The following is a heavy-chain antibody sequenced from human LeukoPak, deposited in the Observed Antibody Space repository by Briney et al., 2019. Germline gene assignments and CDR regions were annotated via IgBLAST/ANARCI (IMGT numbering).Heavy chain of an antibody. V-gene: IGHV4-59*01. CDR2: IYYSGST. Sequence: SETLSLTCTVSGGSISSYYWSWIRQPPGKGLEWIGYIYYSGSTNYNPSLKSRVTISVDTSKNQFSLKLSSVTAADTAVYYCARDTPPDYWGQGTLVTASS. J-gene: IGHJ4*02. CDR3: ARDTPPDY. CDR1: GGSISSYY.